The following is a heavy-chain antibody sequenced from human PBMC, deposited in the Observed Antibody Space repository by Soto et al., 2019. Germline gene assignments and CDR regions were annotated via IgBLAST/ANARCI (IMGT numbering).Heavy chain of an antibody. CDR1: GGSISRSSYY. CDR3: ARIGRLMVRGVGNSFDP. Sequence: QLQLQESGPGLVKPSETLSLTCSVSGGSISRSSYYWGWIRQPPGKGLEWIGSIYYSGSTNYNPSLTRRVSISVDTSRNQFSLKLTSVTAADTAVYYCARIGRLMVRGVGNSFDPWGQGILVTVSS. J-gene: IGHJ5*02. D-gene: IGHD3-10*01. V-gene: IGHV4-39*01. CDR2: IYYSGST.